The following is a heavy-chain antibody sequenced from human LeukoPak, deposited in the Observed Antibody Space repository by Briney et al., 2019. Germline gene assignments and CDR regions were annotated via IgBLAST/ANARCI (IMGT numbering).Heavy chain of an antibody. CDR3: AVDYGDYGGWFDP. V-gene: IGHV1-18*04. D-gene: IGHD4-17*01. J-gene: IGHJ5*02. CDR2: ISAYNGNT. Sequence: GASVKVSCRASGYTFTGAYIHWVRQAPGQGLEWMGWISAYNGNTNYAQKLQGRVTMTTDTSTSTAYMELRSLRSDDTAVYYCAVDYGDYGGWFDPWGQGTLVTVSS. CDR1: GYTFTGAY.